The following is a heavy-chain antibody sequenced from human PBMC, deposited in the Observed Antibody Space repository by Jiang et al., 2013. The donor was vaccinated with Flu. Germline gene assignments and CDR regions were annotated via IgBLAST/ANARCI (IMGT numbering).Heavy chain of an antibody. J-gene: IGHJ4*02. CDR3: ARQYGSGSYWDY. Sequence: GSGLVKPSETLSLTCTVSGASISSSGDYWGYWGWIRQPPGKGLEWIGSIFHSGTTYYSPSLKSRVTISVDTSKNQFSLKLSSVTAADTALYYCARQYGSGSYWDYWGQGTLVTVSS. D-gene: IGHD3-10*01. CDR1: GASISSSGDY. CDR2: IFHSGTT. V-gene: IGHV4-39*01.